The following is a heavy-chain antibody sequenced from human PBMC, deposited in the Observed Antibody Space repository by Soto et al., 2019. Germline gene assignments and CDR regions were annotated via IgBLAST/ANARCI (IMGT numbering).Heavy chain of an antibody. CDR3: ATQNYYSGMDV. CDR2: VSAYNGNA. V-gene: IGHV1-18*01. J-gene: IGHJ6*02. CDR1: GYTFTSYF. Sequence: ASVKVSCKASGYTFTSYFITWVRQAPGQGLEWMGWVSAYNGNANYAQTLYGRVTMTTDTSTSTAYMELRSLRFDDTAVYYCATQNYYSGMDVWGQGTTVTVSS.